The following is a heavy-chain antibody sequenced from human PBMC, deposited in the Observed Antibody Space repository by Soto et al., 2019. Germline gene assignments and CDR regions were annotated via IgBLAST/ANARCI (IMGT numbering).Heavy chain of an antibody. J-gene: IGHJ6*02. CDR1: GFTFTSPA. D-gene: IGHD2-21*02. Sequence: KVSCKASGFTFTSPAVQWVRQARGQRLEWIGWIVVGSGNTNYAQKFQERVTITRDMSTSTAYMELSSLRSEDTAVYYCAACGTDCYPLDVWGQGTTVTVSS. V-gene: IGHV1-58*01. CDR3: AACGTDCYPLDV. CDR2: IVVGSGNT.